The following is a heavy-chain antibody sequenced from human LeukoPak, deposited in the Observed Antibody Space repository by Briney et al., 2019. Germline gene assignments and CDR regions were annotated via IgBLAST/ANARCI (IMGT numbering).Heavy chain of an antibody. Sequence: GGSLRLSCGASGFIFDDYGMAWVRQAPGKGLEWVAGMNWNGDSRGYADSGKGRFTISRDNAKNSLQLQMSSLRPEDTAFYYCARVTGYYFYIDLWGNGTTVTVSS. CDR1: GFIFDDYG. J-gene: IGHJ6*03. V-gene: IGHV3-20*04. CDR2: MNWNGDSR. CDR3: ARVTGYYFYIDL.